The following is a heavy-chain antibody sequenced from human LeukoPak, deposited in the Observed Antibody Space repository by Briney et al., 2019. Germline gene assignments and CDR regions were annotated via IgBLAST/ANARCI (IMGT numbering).Heavy chain of an antibody. D-gene: IGHD3-3*02. CDR2: IRDSGET. J-gene: IGHJ5*02. CDR3: ARDRAATQHWVEFDL. Sequence: GGSLRLSCAATGFILSSYYMSWVRQAPGKGLEWVSLIRDSGETFYIDSVKGRFTISRDDSKNTVYLQMNRLRVEDTAVYFCARDRAATQHWVEFDLWGQGTLVTGPS. V-gene: IGHV3-66*03. CDR1: GFILSSYY.